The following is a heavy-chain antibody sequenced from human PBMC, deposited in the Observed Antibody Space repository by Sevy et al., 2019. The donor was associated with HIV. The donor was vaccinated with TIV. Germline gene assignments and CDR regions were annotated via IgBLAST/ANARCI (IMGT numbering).Heavy chain of an antibody. J-gene: IGHJ6*03. Sequence: GGSLRLSCAASGLTFSSYAMSWVRQAPGKGLEWVSPISGSGGSTYYADSVKGRFTISRDNSKNTLYLQMNSLRAEDTAVYYCAKDGYKPSVGDENYYYYYMDVWGKWTTVTVSS. V-gene: IGHV3-23*01. D-gene: IGHD1-20*01. CDR1: GLTFSSYA. CDR3: AKDGYKPSVGDENYYYYYMDV. CDR2: ISGSGGST.